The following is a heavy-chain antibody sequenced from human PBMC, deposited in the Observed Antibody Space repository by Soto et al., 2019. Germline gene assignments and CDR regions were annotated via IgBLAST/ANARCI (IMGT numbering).Heavy chain of an antibody. Sequence: GGSLRLSCAASGFTVSTKYMSWVRQAPGKGLEWVSVIYSGGSTFYSDSVRGRFTISRDNSKNTVNLQMNSLRAEDTAVYYCAKDLPSLLALLLLPRTYYYYGMDVWGQGTTVTVSS. CDR1: GFTVSTKY. V-gene: IGHV3-66*01. CDR3: AKDLPSLLALLLLPRTYYYYGMDV. CDR2: IYSGGST. J-gene: IGHJ6*02. D-gene: IGHD3-10*01.